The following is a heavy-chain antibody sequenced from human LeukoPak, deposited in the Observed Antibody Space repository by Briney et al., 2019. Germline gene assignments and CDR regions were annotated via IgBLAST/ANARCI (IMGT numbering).Heavy chain of an antibody. V-gene: IGHV4-34*01. CDR1: GGSFSGYY. CDR3: ARDSIVGALYFDY. Sequence: SETLSLTCAVYGGSFSGYYWSWIRQPPGKGLEWIGEINHSGSTNYNPSLKSRVTISVDTSKNQFSLKLSSVTAADTAVYHCARDSIVGALYFDYWGQGTLVTVSS. J-gene: IGHJ4*02. D-gene: IGHD1-26*01. CDR2: INHSGST.